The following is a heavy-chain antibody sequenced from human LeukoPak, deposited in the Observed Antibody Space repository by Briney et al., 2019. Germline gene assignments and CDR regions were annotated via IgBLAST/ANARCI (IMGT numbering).Heavy chain of an antibody. Sequence: GGSLRLSCGASGFTFSSYTMGWVRQAPGKGLEWVSSISSSSIFIYYADSLKGRFTISRDNAKNSLYLQVNSLRAEGTAVYYCAREGAYDAFDIWGQGTMVTVSS. CDR1: GFTFSSYT. V-gene: IGHV3-21*01. J-gene: IGHJ3*02. D-gene: IGHD3-16*01. CDR2: ISSSSIFI. CDR3: AREGAYDAFDI.